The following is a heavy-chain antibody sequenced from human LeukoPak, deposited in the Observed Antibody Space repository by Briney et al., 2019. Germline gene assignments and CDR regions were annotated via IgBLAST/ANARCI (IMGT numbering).Heavy chain of an antibody. CDR1: GFSFSDSY. CDR3: ARRGNMSSHAFDI. CDR2: IKSSDTST. J-gene: IGHJ3*02. Sequence: PGGSLRLSCAASGFSFSDSYMSWIRQAPGQGLEWLSYIKSSDTSTFYADSVKGRFTVSRDNAKNSLYLQMNSLRAEDTAVYYCARRGNMSSHAFDIWGQGTVVTLSS. D-gene: IGHD2/OR15-2a*01. V-gene: IGHV3-11*01.